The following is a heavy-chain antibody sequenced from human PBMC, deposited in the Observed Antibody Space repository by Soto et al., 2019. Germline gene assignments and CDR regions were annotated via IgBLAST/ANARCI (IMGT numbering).Heavy chain of an antibody. CDR2: INHSGST. CDR1: GGSFSGYY. J-gene: IGHJ4*02. CDR3: ARGPSGDKVDY. V-gene: IGHV4-34*09. Sequence: LSLTCAVYGGSFSGYYWSWIRQPPGKGLEWIGEINHSGSTYNNPSLTSRVTISVDTSNNQFSLKLSSVSAADTAVYYCARGPSGDKVDYWGQGTLVTVSS. D-gene: IGHD7-27*01.